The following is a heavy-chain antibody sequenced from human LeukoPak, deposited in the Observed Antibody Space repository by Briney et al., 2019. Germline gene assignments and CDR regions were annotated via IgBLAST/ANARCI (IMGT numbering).Heavy chain of an antibody. CDR3: ARHRSYYGSGSYSYFDY. CDR2: IYPGDSDT. CDR1: GYSFTSYW. V-gene: IGHV5-51*01. Sequence: GEPLKISCKGSGYSFTSYWIGWVGQMPAKGVEWMGVIYPGDSDTRYSPSFQGQVTISADKSSSTAYLQWSSLKSSHTAMYYCARHRSYYGSGSYSYFDYWGQGTLVTVSS. J-gene: IGHJ4*02. D-gene: IGHD3-10*01.